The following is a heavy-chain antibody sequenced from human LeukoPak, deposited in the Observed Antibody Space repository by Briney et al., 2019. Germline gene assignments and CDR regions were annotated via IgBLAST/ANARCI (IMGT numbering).Heavy chain of an antibody. Sequence: PGRSLRLSCAASGFTVSSNYMSWVRQAPGKGLEWDSVIHSGGYTDYADSVKGRFTISRDNSKNTLYLQMNSLRAEDTAVYYCAGLWAGTHAFDIWGQGTMVTVSS. D-gene: IGHD6-19*01. V-gene: IGHV3-66*01. CDR1: GFTVSSNY. J-gene: IGHJ3*02. CDR2: IHSGGYT. CDR3: AGLWAGTHAFDI.